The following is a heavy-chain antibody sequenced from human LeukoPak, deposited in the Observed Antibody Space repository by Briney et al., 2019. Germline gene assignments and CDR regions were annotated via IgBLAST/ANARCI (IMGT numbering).Heavy chain of an antibody. Sequence: GGSLRLSCAASGFTFSSYWMHWVRQAPGKGLVWVSRINSDGSTISYADSVKGRFTISRDNAKNTLHLQMNSLRGEDTAVYYCARSDSGSYFPWGQGTLVTVSS. J-gene: IGHJ5*02. D-gene: IGHD1-26*01. CDR1: GFTFSSYW. CDR2: INSDGSTI. V-gene: IGHV3-74*01. CDR3: ARSDSGSYFP.